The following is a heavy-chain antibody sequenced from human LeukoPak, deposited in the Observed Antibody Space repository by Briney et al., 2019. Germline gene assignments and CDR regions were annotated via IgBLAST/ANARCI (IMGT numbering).Heavy chain of an antibody. V-gene: IGHV3-23*01. CDR1: GFTFSSYA. Sequence: PGGSLRLSCAASGFTFSSYAMSWVRQAPGKGLEWVSGISASGGTTYYADSVKGRFTISRDNSKNTLYLQMNSLRVEDTAVYYCAKGQSSSGLRNDFDYWGQGTLVTVSS. D-gene: IGHD3-22*01. J-gene: IGHJ4*02. CDR2: ISASGGTT. CDR3: AKGQSSSGLRNDFDY.